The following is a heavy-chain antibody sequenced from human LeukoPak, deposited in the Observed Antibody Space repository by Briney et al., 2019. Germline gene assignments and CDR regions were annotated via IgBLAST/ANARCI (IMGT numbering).Heavy chain of an antibody. J-gene: IGHJ6*03. CDR3: ARAPYYYYYMDV. Sequence: SETLSLTCAVYGGSFSGYYWSWIRQPPGKGLEWIGSIYYSGSTYYNPSLKSRVTISVDTSKNQFSLKLSSVTAADTAVYYCARAPYYYYYMDVWGKGTTVTVSS. CDR2: IYYSGST. V-gene: IGHV4-34*01. CDR1: GGSFSGYY.